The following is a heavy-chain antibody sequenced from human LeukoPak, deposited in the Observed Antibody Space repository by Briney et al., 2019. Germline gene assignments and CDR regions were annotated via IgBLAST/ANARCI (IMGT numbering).Heavy chain of an antibody. J-gene: IGHJ3*02. CDR3: AREPLWFGELLGAFDI. Sequence: ASVKVSCKASGYTFTGYYMHWVRQAPGQGLEWMGWINPNSGGTNYAQKFQGRVTMTRDTSISTAYMELSRLRSDDTAVYYCAREPLWFGELLGAFDIWGQGTMVTVSS. D-gene: IGHD3-10*01. V-gene: IGHV1-2*02. CDR2: INPNSGGT. CDR1: GYTFTGYY.